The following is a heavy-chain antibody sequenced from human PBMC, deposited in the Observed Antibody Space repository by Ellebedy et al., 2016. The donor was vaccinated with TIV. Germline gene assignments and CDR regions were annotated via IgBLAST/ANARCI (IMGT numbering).Heavy chain of an antibody. V-gene: IGHV3-48*02. J-gene: IGHJ4*02. D-gene: IGHD6-19*01. CDR3: ARGIEYSSGD. CDR1: GFNFNVYS. CDR2: ITNSGHVI. Sequence: PGGPLRLSCAASGFNFNVYSMNWLRQAPGRGPEWVSYITNSGHVIHYADSVKGRFTISRDNAKSSLYLQMNSLRDEDTAVYYCARGIEYSSGDWGQGTLVTVSS.